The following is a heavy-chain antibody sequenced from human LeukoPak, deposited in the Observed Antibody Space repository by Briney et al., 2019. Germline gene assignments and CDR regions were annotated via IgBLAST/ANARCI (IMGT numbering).Heavy chain of an antibody. CDR1: GGSISSTTYY. CDR3: AREGYYDTSASGALDI. V-gene: IGHV4-39*07. D-gene: IGHD3-22*01. CDR2: IYYSGKT. J-gene: IGHJ3*02. Sequence: SETLSLTCIVSGGSISSTTYYWGWIRQPPGKGLEWIGSIYYSGKTYYNPSLKSRVTISVDTSKNQFSLKVNSVTAADTAVYYCAREGYYDTSASGALDIWGQGTMVTVSS.